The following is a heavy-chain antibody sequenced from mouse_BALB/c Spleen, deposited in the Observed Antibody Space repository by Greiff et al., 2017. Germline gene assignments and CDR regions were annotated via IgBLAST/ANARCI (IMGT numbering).Heavy chain of an antibody. Sequence: VQLQQSGTVLARPGASVKMSCKASGYTFTSYWMHWVKQRPGQGLEWIGAIYPGNSDTSYNQKFKGKAKLTAVTSTSTAYMELSSLTNEDSAVYYCTRGYYGSSGWYLDVWGAGTTVTVSS. V-gene: IGHV1-5*01. CDR3: TRGYYGSSGWYLDV. CDR2: IYPGNSDT. D-gene: IGHD1-1*01. J-gene: IGHJ1*01. CDR1: GYTFTSYW.